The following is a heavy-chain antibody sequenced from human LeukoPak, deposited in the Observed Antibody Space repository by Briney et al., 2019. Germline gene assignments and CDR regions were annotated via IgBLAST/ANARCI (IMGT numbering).Heavy chain of an antibody. CDR2: ISAYNGNT. CDR3: ARVGIVVVPAAIGDYYGMDV. V-gene: IGHV1-18*01. D-gene: IGHD2-2*01. CDR1: GYTFTSYG. Sequence: EASVKVSCKASGYTFTSYGISWVRQAPGQGLEWMGWISAYNGNTNYAQELQGRVTMTTDTSTSTAYMELRSLRSDDTAVYYCARVGIVVVPAAIGDYYGMDVWGQGTTVTVSS. J-gene: IGHJ6*02.